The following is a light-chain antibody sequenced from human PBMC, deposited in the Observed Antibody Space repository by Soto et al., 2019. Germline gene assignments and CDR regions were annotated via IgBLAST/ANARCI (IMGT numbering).Light chain of an antibody. Sequence: EIVFTQSPATLSLSPGERATLSCRASQSVTSYLAWYQQRPGQAPRLLINDASRRATGIPDRFSGSGSGADFTLTVSSLEPEDFAVYYCQQRSSWPITFGQGTRLEI. J-gene: IGKJ5*01. CDR3: QQRSSWPIT. CDR2: DAS. CDR1: QSVTSY. V-gene: IGKV3-11*01.